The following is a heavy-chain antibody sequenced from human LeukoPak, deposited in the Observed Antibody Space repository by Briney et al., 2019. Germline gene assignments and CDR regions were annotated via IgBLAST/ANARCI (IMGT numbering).Heavy chain of an antibody. D-gene: IGHD3-22*01. CDR3: ANSVGDYYDSSGYYCKGYFQH. Sequence: GASVKVSCKASGYTFTGYYMHWVRQAPGQGLEWMGWINPNSGGTNYAQKFQGRVTMTRDTSISTAYMELSRLRSDDTAVYYCANSVGDYYDSSGYYCKGYFQHWGQGTLVTVSS. J-gene: IGHJ1*01. CDR1: GYTFTGYY. CDR2: INPNSGGT. V-gene: IGHV1-2*02.